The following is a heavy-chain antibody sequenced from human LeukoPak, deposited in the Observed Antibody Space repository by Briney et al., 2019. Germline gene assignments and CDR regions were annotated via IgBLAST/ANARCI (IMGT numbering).Heavy chain of an antibody. CDR3: AREMGLNIVATFGY. CDR2: IWYDGSNK. V-gene: IGHV3-33*01. Sequence: GRSLRLSCAASGFTFSNYGMHWVRQAPGKGLEWVALIWYDGSNKYYADSVQGRFVISRDNSKNTLYLQMNSLRAEDTAVYYCAREMGLNIVATFGYWGQGTLVTVSS. J-gene: IGHJ4*02. CDR1: GFTFSNYG. D-gene: IGHD5-12*01.